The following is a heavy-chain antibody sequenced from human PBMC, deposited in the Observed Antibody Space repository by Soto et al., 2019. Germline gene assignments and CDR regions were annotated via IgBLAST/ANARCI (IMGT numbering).Heavy chain of an antibody. CDR1: GDTFSSYA. D-gene: IGHD3-22*01. Sequence: GASVKVSCKASGDTFSSYAISWVRQAPGQGLEWMGGIIPIFCTANYAQKFQGRVTITADESTSTAYMELSSLRSEDTAVYYCARHYYDSSGYPPGAFDIWGQGTMVTVSS. J-gene: IGHJ3*02. CDR3: ARHYYDSSGYPPGAFDI. V-gene: IGHV1-69*13. CDR2: IIPIFCTA.